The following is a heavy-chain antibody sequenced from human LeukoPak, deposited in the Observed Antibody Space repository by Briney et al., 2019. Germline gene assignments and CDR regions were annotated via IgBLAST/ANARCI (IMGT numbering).Heavy chain of an antibody. CDR3: ARGPPEYSSSWYLNAFDI. CDR1: GGSFSGYY. CDR2: IYYSGST. V-gene: IGHV4-59*01. D-gene: IGHD6-13*01. Sequence: SETLSLTCAVYGGSFSGYYWTWIRQPPGKGLEWIGYIYYSGSTNYNPSLKSRVTISVDTSKNQFSLKLSSVTAADTAVYYCARGPPEYSSSWYLNAFDIWGQGTMVTVSS. J-gene: IGHJ3*02.